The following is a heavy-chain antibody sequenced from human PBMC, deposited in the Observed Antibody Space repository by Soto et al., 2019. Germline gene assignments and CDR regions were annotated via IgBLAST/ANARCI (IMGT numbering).Heavy chain of an antibody. Sequence: QVQLVESGGGVVQPGRSLRLSCAASGFTFSSYGMHWVRQAPGKGLEWVAVIWYDGSNKYYADSVKGRFTISRDNSKNTLYLQMNSLRAEDTAVYYCARWGRSYYYDRSGYYSDAFDIWGQGTMVTVSS. CDR2: IWYDGSNK. D-gene: IGHD3-22*01. V-gene: IGHV3-33*01. J-gene: IGHJ3*02. CDR3: ARWGRSYYYDRSGYYSDAFDI. CDR1: GFTFSSYG.